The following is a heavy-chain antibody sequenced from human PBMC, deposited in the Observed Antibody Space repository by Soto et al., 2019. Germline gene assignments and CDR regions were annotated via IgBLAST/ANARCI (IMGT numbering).Heavy chain of an antibody. Sequence: QVYLVESGGGLVKPGGSLRLSCEASVFTFSDYYMTWIRQAPGKGLEWVAHIGSSGSTINHADSVKGRSTISRDNAKNSLYLQMNSLRDDDTAVYYCARAGGSGWSLDFWGQGTLVTVSS. D-gene: IGHD6-19*01. CDR2: IGSSGSTI. CDR3: ARAGGSGWSLDF. J-gene: IGHJ4*02. V-gene: IGHV3-11*01. CDR1: VFTFSDYY.